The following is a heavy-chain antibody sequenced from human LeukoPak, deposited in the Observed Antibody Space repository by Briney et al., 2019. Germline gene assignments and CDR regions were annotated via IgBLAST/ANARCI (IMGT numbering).Heavy chain of an antibody. V-gene: IGHV3-53*01. Sequence: GGSLRLSCAASGFTVSSNYMTWVRQAPGKGLEWVSVIYKNAITYHADTVKGRFTISRDSAKNMLYLQMNSLRADDTAVYYCARSLRVRGVPDYMDVWGKGTTVIISS. J-gene: IGHJ6*03. CDR2: IYKNAIT. D-gene: IGHD3-10*01. CDR1: GFTVSSNY. CDR3: ARSLRVRGVPDYMDV.